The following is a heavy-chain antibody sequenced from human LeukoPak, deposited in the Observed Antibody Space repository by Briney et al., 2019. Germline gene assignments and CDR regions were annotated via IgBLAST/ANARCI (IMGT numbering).Heavy chain of an antibody. CDR1: GFTFSSYA. V-gene: IGHV3-23*01. CDR2: ISGSGGST. Sequence: GGSLRLSCAASGFTFSSYAMSWVRQAPGKGLEWVSAISGSGGSTYYADSVKGRFTISRDNSKNTLYLQMNSLRAEDAAVYYCTRDQIARGDYVDNWGQEPLAT. J-gene: IGHJ4*02. D-gene: IGHD2-21*01. CDR3: TRDQIARGDYVDN.